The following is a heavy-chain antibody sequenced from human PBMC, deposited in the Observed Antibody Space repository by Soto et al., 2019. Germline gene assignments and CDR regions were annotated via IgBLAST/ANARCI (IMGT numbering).Heavy chain of an antibody. Sequence: GGSLRLSCAASGFTFSSYAMSWVRQVPGKGLVWVSGVNGDGSSTFYADSVKGRFTISRDNAENTVFLQMNSLRAEDTAVYYCARDNWNTVWGQGTMVTVSS. CDR1: GFTFSSYA. D-gene: IGHD1-20*01. J-gene: IGHJ3*01. V-gene: IGHV3-74*01. CDR3: ARDNWNTV. CDR2: VNGDGSST.